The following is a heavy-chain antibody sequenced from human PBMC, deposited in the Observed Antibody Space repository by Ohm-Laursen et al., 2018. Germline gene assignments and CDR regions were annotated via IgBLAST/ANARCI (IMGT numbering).Heavy chain of an antibody. CDR1: QFTFSDYS. CDR2: VSGSGYTK. V-gene: IGHV3-48*01. D-gene: IGHD4/OR15-4a*01. J-gene: IGHJ6*02. CDR3: AREQFDYNVPLPRGGMDV. Sequence: SLRLSCAASQFTFSDYSMHWVRQAPGKGLEWVSHVSGSGYTKYYGDSVKGRFTISRDNAENSLYLQMNSLRADDTAVYYCAREQFDYNVPLPRGGMDVWGQGATVTVSS.